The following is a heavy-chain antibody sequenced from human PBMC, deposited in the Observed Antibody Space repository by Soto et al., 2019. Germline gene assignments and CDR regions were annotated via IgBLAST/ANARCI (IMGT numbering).Heavy chain of an antibody. V-gene: IGHV2-26*01. CDR1: GFSLSNARMG. CDR2: IFSNDEK. CDR3: ARINVVVVPPYYYYMDV. Sequence: SCATLVNPTETLTLTCTVSGFSLSNARMGVSWIRQPPGKALEWLAHIFSNDEKSYSTSLKSRLTISKDTSKSQVVLTMTNMDPVDTATYYCARINVVVVPPYYYYMDVWGKGTTVTVSS. D-gene: IGHD2-2*01. J-gene: IGHJ6*03.